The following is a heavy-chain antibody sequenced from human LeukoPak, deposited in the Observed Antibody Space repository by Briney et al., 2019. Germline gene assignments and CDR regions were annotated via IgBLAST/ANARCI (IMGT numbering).Heavy chain of an antibody. J-gene: IGHJ4*02. D-gene: IGHD3-22*01. CDR2: IIPIFGTA. CDR3: ARTKGDSSGYSHFDY. V-gene: IGHV1-69*13. CDR1: GGTFSSYA. Sequence: ASVKVSCKASGGTFSSYAISWVRQAPGQGLEWMGGIIPIFGTANYAQKFQGRVTITADESTSTAYMELSSLRSEDTAVYYCARTKGDSSGYSHFDYWGQGTLVTVSS.